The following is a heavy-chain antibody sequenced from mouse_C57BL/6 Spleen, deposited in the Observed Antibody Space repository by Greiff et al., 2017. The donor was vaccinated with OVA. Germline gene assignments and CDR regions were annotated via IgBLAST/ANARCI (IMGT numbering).Heavy chain of an antibody. CDR3: ARWRANPYAMDY. J-gene: IGHJ4*01. CDR2: IYPGDGDT. D-gene: IGHD3-3*01. V-gene: IGHV1-80*01. Sequence: VQLQESGAELVKPGASVKISCKASGYAFSSYWMNWVKQRPGKGLEWIGQIYPGDGDTNYNGKFKGKATLTADKSSSTAYMQLSSLTSEDSAVYFCARWRANPYAMDYWGQGTSVTVAS. CDR1: GYAFSSYW.